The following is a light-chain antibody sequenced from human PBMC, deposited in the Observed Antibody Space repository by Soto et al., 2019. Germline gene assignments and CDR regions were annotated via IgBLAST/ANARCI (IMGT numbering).Light chain of an antibody. CDR2: EVS. J-gene: IGLJ2*01. CDR3: SSYTSSSSVV. Sequence: QSVLTQPASVSGSPGQSITISCTGTSSDVGGYNYVSWYQQHPGKAPKLMIFEVSNRPSGVSNRFSGSKSGNTASLTISGLQAEDGADYYCSSYTSSSSVVFGGGTKHTVL. CDR1: SSDVGGYNY. V-gene: IGLV2-14*01.